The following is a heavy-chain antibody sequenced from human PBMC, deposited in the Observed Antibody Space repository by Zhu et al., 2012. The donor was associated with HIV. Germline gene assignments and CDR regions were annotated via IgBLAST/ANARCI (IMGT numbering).Heavy chain of an antibody. CDR2: IYTSGST. CDR3: ARGGRFGYCSGGSCYRDDAFDT. Sequence: QVQLQESGPGLVKPSETLPLTCTVSGGSISSYYWSWIRQPPGKGLEWIGYIYTSGSTNYNPSLKSRVTISVDTSKNQFSLKLNSVTAADTAVYYCARGGRFGYCSGGSCYRDDAFDTWGQGTMVTVSS. CDR1: GGSISSYY. V-gene: IGHV4-4*09. J-gene: IGHJ3*02. D-gene: IGHD2-15*01.